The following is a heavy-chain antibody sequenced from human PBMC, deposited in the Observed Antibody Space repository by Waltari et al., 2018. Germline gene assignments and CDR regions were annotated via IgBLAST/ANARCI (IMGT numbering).Heavy chain of an antibody. J-gene: IGHJ6*02. CDR1: GGSFSGSY. D-gene: IGHD2-8*01. CDR3: ARWPGTVYALYYYYGMDV. Sequence: QVQLQQWGAGLLKPSETLSLTCAVYGGSFSGSYWRWIRPPPGPGLEWIGEINHSGSTNYNPSLKSRVTISVDTSKNQFSLKLSSVTAADTAVYYCARWPGTVYALYYYYGMDVWGQGTTVTVSS. CDR2: INHSGST. V-gene: IGHV4-34*01.